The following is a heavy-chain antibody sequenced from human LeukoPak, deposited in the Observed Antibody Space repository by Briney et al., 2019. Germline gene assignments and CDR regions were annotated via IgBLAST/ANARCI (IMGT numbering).Heavy chain of an antibody. CDR2: IYYSGST. V-gene: IGHV4-59*08. D-gene: IGHD3-9*01. CDR3: ARDSRLGALDI. CDR1: GGSISSYY. Sequence: TPSETLSLTCTVSGGSISSYYWSWIRQPPGKGLEWIGYIYYSGSTNYNPSLKSRVTISVDTSKNQFSLKLSSVTAADTAVYYCARDSRLGALDIWGQGTMVTVSS. J-gene: IGHJ3*02.